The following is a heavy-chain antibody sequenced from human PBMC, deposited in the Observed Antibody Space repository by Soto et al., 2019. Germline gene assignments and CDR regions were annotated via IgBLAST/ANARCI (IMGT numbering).Heavy chain of an antibody. V-gene: IGHV3-74*01. Sequence: EVQLVESGGGLVQPGGAQRLSCAASACTFKKHWMHWIHQVQGKETVWVSRINGDGSFTSYADAVKGRVTISRDNAKNTLSLQMNSLRAEDTAVYYCAREIYDDYDSSGFDHWGQGTLVTVSS. CDR1: ACTFKKHW. CDR2: INGDGSFT. D-gene: IGHD3-22*01. CDR3: AREIYDDYDSSGFDH. J-gene: IGHJ4*02.